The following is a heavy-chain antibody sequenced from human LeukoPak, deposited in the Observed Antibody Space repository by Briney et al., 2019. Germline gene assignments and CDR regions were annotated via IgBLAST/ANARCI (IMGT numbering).Heavy chain of an antibody. CDR2: ISGSGGST. Sequence: GGSLRLSCAASGFTFSNYAMSWVRQAPGKRLEWVSAISGSGGSTNYVDSVKGRFAISRDNSKNTLYLQMNSLRAEDTAVYYCARDGGRRCSSTSCRAFDIWGQGTMVTVSS. D-gene: IGHD2-2*01. V-gene: IGHV3-23*01. J-gene: IGHJ3*02. CDR3: ARDGGRRCSSTSCRAFDI. CDR1: GFTFSNYA.